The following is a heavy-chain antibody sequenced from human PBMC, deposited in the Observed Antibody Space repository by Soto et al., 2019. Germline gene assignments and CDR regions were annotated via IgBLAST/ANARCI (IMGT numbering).Heavy chain of an antibody. J-gene: IGHJ5*02. CDR2: FDKDGST. V-gene: IGHV4-59*08. CDR1: GDSISNHY. Sequence: PSETLSLTCTVSGDSISNHYWNWIRQSPGKALEWIGYFDKDGSTIYNPSIKGRVNISVDMPKNHFSLKLASVTAADTGTYYFARRRCLGGSCYGGNWLDPWGQGILVTVSS. D-gene: IGHD2-15*01. CDR3: ARRRCLGGSCYGGNWLDP.